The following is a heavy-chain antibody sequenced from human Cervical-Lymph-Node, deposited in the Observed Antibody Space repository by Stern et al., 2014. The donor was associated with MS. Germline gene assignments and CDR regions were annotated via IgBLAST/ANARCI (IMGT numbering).Heavy chain of an antibody. V-gene: IGHV1-8*01. CDR3: ARGRELLSLDY. CDR1: GYTFTSYD. CDR2: MNPYCGNA. J-gene: IGHJ4*02. Sequence: QVQLVQSGAEVKKPGASVKVSCKASGYTFTSYDINWVRQGTGQGLEWMGWMNPYCGNAVYAQKFQGRVTMTRDTSTSTAYLELTSLRSEDTAVFYCARGRELLSLDYWGQGTLVTVSS. D-gene: IGHD1-26*01.